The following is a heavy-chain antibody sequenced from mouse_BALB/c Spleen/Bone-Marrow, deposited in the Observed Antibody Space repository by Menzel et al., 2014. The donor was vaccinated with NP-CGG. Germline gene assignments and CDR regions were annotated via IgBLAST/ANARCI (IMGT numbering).Heavy chain of an antibody. CDR3: ARDSSGYFDY. Sequence: EVKLEESGGGLMKPGGSLKLSCAAPGFTFSYYAMSWVRQSPEKRLEWVAEISSGGTYTYYPDTVTGRFTISRDNAKNTLYLEMSSLRSEDTAMYYCARDSSGYFDYWGQGTTLTVSS. CDR1: GFTFSYYA. J-gene: IGHJ2*01. D-gene: IGHD3-1*01. V-gene: IGHV5-9-4*01. CDR2: ISSGGTYT.